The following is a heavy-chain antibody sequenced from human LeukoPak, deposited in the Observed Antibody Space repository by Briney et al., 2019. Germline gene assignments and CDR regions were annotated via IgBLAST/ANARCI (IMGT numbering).Heavy chain of an antibody. D-gene: IGHD2-15*01. CDR3: ARDGRRTGMDV. Sequence: GGSLRLSCAASGFTFSGYSMNWVRQAPGKGLEWVSSISSSSSYIYYADSVKGRFTISRDNAKNSLYLQMNSLRAEDTAVYYCARDGRRTGMDVWGQGTTVTVSS. CDR2: ISSSSSYI. CDR1: GFTFSGYS. J-gene: IGHJ6*02. V-gene: IGHV3-21*01.